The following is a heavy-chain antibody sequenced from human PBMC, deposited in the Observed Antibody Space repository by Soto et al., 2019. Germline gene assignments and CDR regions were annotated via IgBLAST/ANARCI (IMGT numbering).Heavy chain of an antibody. D-gene: IGHD3-3*01. J-gene: IGHJ6*02. CDR1: GGSFSGYY. V-gene: IGHV4-34*01. Sequence: QVQLQQWGAGLLKPSETLSLTCAVYGGSFSGYYWSWIRQPPGKGLEWIGEINHSGSTNYNPSLKSRVTISVDTSKNQFSLKLSSVTAADTAVYYCARGYDFWSGYFSGGMDVWGQGTTVTVSS. CDR2: INHSGST. CDR3: ARGYDFWSGYFSGGMDV.